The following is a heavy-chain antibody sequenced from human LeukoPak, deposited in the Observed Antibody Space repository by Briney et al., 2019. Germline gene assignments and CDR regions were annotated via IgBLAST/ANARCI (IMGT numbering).Heavy chain of an antibody. CDR3: ARDFGITWAQYYFDY. CDR2: ISYDGSNK. D-gene: IGHD3-10*01. Sequence: PGRSLRLSCAASGFTLSSYAMHWVRQAPGRGLEWVAVISYDGSNKYYADSVTGRFTISRDNSKNTLYLQMDSLRTDDTAMYYCARDFGITWAQYYFDYRGQGTLVTVSS. J-gene: IGHJ4*02. V-gene: IGHV3-30*04. CDR1: GFTLSSYA.